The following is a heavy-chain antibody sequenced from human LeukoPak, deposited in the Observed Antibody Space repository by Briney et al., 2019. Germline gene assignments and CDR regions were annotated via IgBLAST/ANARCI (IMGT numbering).Heavy chain of an antibody. CDR2: ISYDGSNK. D-gene: IGHD5-12*01. CDR3: AKDSRGYPGHNYYVDV. J-gene: IGHJ6*03. V-gene: IGHV3-30*07. CDR1: GFTFSSYA. Sequence: PGGSLRLSCAASGFTFSSYAMHWVRQAPGKGLEWVAVISYDGSNKYYADSVKGRFTISRDNSKNTLYLQMNRLRAEDTAVYYCAKDSRGYPGHNYYVDVWGKGTTVTVSS.